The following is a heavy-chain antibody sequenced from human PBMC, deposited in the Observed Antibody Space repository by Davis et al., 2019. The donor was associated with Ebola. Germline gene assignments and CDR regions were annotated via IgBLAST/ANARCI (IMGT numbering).Heavy chain of an antibody. J-gene: IGHJ5*02. CDR3: ARDQQGRNWFDP. CDR2: INHSGST. Sequence: SETLSLTCTVSGGSFSGYYWSWIRQPPGKGLEWIGEINHSGSTNYNPSLKNRVTISVDTSKNQFSLKLSSVTAADTAVYYCARDQQGRNWFDPWGQGTLVTVSS. CDR1: GGSFSGYY. V-gene: IGHV4-34*01.